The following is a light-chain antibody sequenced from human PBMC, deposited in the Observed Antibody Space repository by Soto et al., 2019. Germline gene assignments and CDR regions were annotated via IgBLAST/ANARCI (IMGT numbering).Light chain of an antibody. CDR1: QTFLYRPYNENY. CDR3: QQFYSSPYT. Sequence: IVMTQSPDSLAVSLGERSTINCRSSQTFLYRPYNENYLAWYQHKSGQPPKLLIYWTSSRASVVPDRFSGSGSGTDFTLTITNLQAEDAAVYYCQQFYSSPYTFGPGTNVAVK. CDR2: WTS. V-gene: IGKV4-1*01. J-gene: IGKJ3*01.